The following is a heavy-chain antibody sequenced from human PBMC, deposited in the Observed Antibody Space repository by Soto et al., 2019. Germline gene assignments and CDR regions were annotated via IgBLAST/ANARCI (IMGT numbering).Heavy chain of an antibody. CDR2: IWYDGSNK. J-gene: IGHJ5*02. V-gene: IGHV3-33*01. CDR3: AREEIRIFGVVRRWFDP. D-gene: IGHD3-3*01. CDR1: GFTFSSYG. Sequence: GGSLRLSCGASGFTFSSYGTHWVRQAPGKGLEWVAVIWYDGSNKYYADSVKGRFTISRDNSKNTLYLQMNSLRAEDTAVYYCAREEIRIFGVVRRWFDPWRQGTLVTVSS.